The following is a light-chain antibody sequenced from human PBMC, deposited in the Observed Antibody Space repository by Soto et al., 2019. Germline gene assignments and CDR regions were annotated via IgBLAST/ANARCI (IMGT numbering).Light chain of an antibody. J-gene: IGKJ1*01. CDR1: QSISSY. CDR3: QQSYSTPQT. Sequence: DIQMTQSPSSLSASVGDRVTITCRASQSISSYLNWYQQKPGKAPKLLIYAASSLQSGVPSGFSGSGSGTDFTLTISRLQPEDFATYYCQQSYSTPQTFGQGTKVEIK. V-gene: IGKV1-39*01. CDR2: AAS.